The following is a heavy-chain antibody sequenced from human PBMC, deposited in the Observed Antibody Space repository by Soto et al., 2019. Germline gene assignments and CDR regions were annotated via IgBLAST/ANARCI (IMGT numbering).Heavy chain of an antibody. CDR3: ARQRYCSSTSCYLYFDY. J-gene: IGHJ4*02. V-gene: IGHV4-31*03. CDR2: IYYSGST. Sequence: QVQLQESGPGLVKPSQTLSLTCTVSGGSISSDNYYWSWIRQHPGKGLEWIGYIYYSGSTYYNPSLKSRVIVSVDTSKNQFSLKLCSVTAADTAVYYCARQRYCSSTSCYLYFDYWGQGTLVTVSS. CDR1: GGSISSDNYY. D-gene: IGHD2-2*01.